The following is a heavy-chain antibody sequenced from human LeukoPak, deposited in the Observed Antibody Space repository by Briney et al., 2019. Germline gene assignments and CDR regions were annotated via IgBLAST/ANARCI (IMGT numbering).Heavy chain of an antibody. D-gene: IGHD3-22*01. J-gene: IGHJ4*02. CDR1: GFTFSSYG. Sequence: PGGSLRLSCAASGFTFSSYGMSWVRQAPGKGLEWVSAISGSGGSTYYADSVKGRFTISRDNSKNTLYLQMNSLRAEDTAVYYCARDKIEWDYYDSSGYYHTFFDYWGQGTLVTVSS. CDR3: ARDKIEWDYYDSSGYYHTFFDY. CDR2: ISGSGGST. V-gene: IGHV3-23*01.